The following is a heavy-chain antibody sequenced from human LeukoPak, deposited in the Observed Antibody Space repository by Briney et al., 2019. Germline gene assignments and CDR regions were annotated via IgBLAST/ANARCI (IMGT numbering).Heavy chain of an antibody. CDR3: ARAQLLEPRHYDKGDFNWFDP. J-gene: IGHJ5*02. Sequence: SETLSLTCAVSGGSISSGGYSWSWIRQPPGKGLEWIVYIYHSVSTYYNPSLKSRVTISVDTSKNQFSLKLSSVTAAATAVSYCARAQLLEPRHYDKGDFNWFDPWGQGTLVTVSS. V-gene: IGHV4-30-2*05. D-gene: IGHD2-2*01. CDR1: GGSISSGGYS. CDR2: IYHSVST.